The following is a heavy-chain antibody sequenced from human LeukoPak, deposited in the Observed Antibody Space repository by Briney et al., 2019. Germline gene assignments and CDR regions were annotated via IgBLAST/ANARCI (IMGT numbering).Heavy chain of an antibody. CDR1: GGSFSGYY. CDR3: ASRYYDSSGNY. V-gene: IGHV4-34*01. CDR2: INHSGST. D-gene: IGHD3-22*01. Sequence: PSETLSLTCAVYGGSFSGYYWSWIRQPPGKGLEWIGEINHSGSTNYNPSLKSRVTISVDTSKNQFSLKLSSVTAADTAVYYCASRYYDSSGNYWGREPWSPSPQ. J-gene: IGHJ4*02.